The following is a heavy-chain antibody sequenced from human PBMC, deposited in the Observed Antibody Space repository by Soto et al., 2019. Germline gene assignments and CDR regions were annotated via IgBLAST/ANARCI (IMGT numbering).Heavy chain of an antibody. Sequence: EVQLVESGGGLVQPGGSLRLSCAASGFTLSSYWMSWIRQAPGKGLEWVANTRQDGGQSYLVDSVQGRFTISRDNAKNSVYLQMNSLRAEDTAVYYCVRDLSTGWHFDSWGQGTLVTVSS. J-gene: IGHJ4*02. D-gene: IGHD6-19*01. V-gene: IGHV3-7*01. CDR3: VRDLSTGWHFDS. CDR2: TRQDGGQS. CDR1: GFTLSSYW.